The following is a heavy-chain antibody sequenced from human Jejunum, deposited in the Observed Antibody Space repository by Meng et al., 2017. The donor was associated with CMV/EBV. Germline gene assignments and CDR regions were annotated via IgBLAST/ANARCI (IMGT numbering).Heavy chain of an antibody. V-gene: IGHV3-30*04. CDR2: ISYDGSNK. CDR3: AREFSVGGRTPGMAV. CDR1: FTFSSYA. Sequence: FTFSSYAMHWVRQAPGKGLEWVAVISYDGSNKYYADSVKGRFTISRDNSKNTLYLQMNSLRAEDTAVYYCAREFSVGGRTPGMAVWGQGTTVTVSS. J-gene: IGHJ6*02.